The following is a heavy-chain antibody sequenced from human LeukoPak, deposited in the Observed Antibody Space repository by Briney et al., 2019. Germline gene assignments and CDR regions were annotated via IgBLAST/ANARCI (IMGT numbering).Heavy chain of an antibody. CDR3: ARDLDTAMAIDY. J-gene: IGHJ4*02. CDR1: GFTFSSYS. V-gene: IGHV3-21*01. D-gene: IGHD5-18*01. Sequence: PGGSLRLSCAASGFTFSSYSMNWVRQAPGKGLEWVSSISSSSSYIFYADSVKGRFTISRDNAKNSLYPQMNSLRAEDTAVYYCARDLDTAMAIDYWGQGTLVTVSS. CDR2: ISSSSSYI.